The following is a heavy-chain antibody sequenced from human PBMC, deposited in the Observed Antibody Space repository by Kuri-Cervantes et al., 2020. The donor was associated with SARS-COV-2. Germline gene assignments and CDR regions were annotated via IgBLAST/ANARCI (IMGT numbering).Heavy chain of an antibody. J-gene: IGHJ3*02. Sequence: LSLTCAASGFTFSSYGMHWVRQAPGKGLEWVAVIWYDGSNKYYADSVKGRFTISRDNSKNTLYLQMNSLRAEDTAVYYCAREALRGSGSYYNDPGAFDIWGRGTVVTVSS. CDR1: GFTFSSYG. CDR3: AREALRGSGSYYNDPGAFDI. V-gene: IGHV3-33*08. CDR2: IWYDGSNK. D-gene: IGHD3-10*01.